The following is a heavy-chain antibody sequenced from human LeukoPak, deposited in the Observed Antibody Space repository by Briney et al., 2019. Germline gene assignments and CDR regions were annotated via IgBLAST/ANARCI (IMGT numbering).Heavy chain of an antibody. D-gene: IGHD3-10*01. J-gene: IGHJ4*02. CDR1: GFTLDDYG. V-gene: IGHV3-20*01. Sequence: PGRSLTLSCAAAGFTLDDYGISSVRHPPRKWLESVSFINWNVGSTTYAESVKGRFTISRDNAKNSLCLRMNSLRTKEPSMSLCARGGELLSYWGQGTLVTVSS. CDR2: INWNVGST. CDR3: ARGGELLSY.